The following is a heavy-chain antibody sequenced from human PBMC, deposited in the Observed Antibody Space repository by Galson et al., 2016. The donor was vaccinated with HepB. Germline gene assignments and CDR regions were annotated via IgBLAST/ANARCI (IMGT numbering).Heavy chain of an antibody. J-gene: IGHJ4*02. V-gene: IGHV3-7*02. Sequence: SLRLSCAGSGFTFSSDWMSWGRQAPGKGLEWVANIKEDGSKKYYVDAVKGRFTISRDNAKNSLFLEMNSLRAEDTAGYYCAKGRYYLRREIDYWGQGTLVTVSS. CDR3: AKGRYYLRREIDY. CDR2: IKEDGSKK. D-gene: IGHD3-16*01. CDR1: GFTFSSDW.